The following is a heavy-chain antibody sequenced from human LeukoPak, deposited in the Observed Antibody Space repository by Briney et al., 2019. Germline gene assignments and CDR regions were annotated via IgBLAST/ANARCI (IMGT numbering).Heavy chain of an antibody. J-gene: IGHJ4*02. CDR1: GGSFSGYY. CDR2: INHSGST. Sequence: SETLSLTCAVYGGSFSGYYWSWIRQPPGKGLEWIGEINHSGSTNYNPSLQSRVTIPVDTFKSQFSLKLSSVTAADTAVYYCASSSYCGGHCYFYYFDYWGQGSLVTVSS. CDR3: ASSSYCGGHCYFYYFDY. D-gene: IGHD2-21*02. V-gene: IGHV4-34*01.